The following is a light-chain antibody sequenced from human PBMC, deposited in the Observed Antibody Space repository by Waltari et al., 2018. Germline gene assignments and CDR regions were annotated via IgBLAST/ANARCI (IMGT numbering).Light chain of an antibody. Sequence: EIVLTQSPGTLSLSPGERATLSCRASESVSKYLAWYQQRPGQAPRLLIYAASNRATGIPDRFSGSGSGTDFSLTISRLEPEEFAVYYCQMYVRLPVTFGQGTKVEIK. J-gene: IGKJ1*01. CDR3: QMYVRLPVT. CDR1: ESVSKY. CDR2: AAS. V-gene: IGKV3-20*01.